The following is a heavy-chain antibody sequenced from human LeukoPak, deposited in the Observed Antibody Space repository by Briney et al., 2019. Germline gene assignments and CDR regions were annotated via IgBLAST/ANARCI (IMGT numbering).Heavy chain of an antibody. V-gene: IGHV4-59*12. Sequence: PSETVSLTCTVSGDSIDSYYWSWIRQPPGKGLEWIGYIYYRGTTSYNPFLKSRVTISVDTSKNQFSLKLNSVTAADTAVYYCARLPRYGGYDHFDYWGQGILLILFS. D-gene: IGHD5-12*01. CDR3: ARLPRYGGYDHFDY. J-gene: IGHJ4*02. CDR1: GDSIDSYY. CDR2: IYYRGTT.